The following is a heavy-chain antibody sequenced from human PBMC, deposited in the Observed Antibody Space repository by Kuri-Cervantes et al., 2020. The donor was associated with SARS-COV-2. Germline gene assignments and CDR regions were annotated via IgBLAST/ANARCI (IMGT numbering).Heavy chain of an antibody. J-gene: IGHJ4*02. Sequence: GESLKISCAASGFTFSSDAMHWVRQAPGKGLEWVAVISYDGSNKYYADSVKGRFTISRDNAKNSHYLKMNSLRAEDTAVYYCARVPPYDSSGYEDYWGQGTLVTVSS. V-gene: IGHV3-30*07. CDR1: GFTFSSDA. CDR3: ARVPPYDSSGYEDY. CDR2: ISYDGSNK. D-gene: IGHD3-22*01.